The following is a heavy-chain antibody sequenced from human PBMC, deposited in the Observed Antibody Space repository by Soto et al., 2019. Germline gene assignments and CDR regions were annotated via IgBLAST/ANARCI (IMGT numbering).Heavy chain of an antibody. CDR1: GYSFTSYL. J-gene: IGHJ3*02. CDR3: AIDHNSGFEGNALAI. Sequence: GESLKISCTGSGYSFTSYLIGWVRQMPGKGLEWMGIIYPGDSDTRYSPSFQGQVTISADKSISTAYLQWSSLKASDTAMYYFAIDHNSGFEGNALAIWGKGTMVTVSS. D-gene: IGHD5-12*01. V-gene: IGHV5-51*01. CDR2: IYPGDSDT.